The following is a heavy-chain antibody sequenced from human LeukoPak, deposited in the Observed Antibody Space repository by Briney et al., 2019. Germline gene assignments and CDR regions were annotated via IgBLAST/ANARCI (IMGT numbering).Heavy chain of an antibody. CDR2: ISWNSGYI. CDR3: AKVRGTYSSGYFFDY. J-gene: IGHJ4*02. Sequence: GGSLRLSCAASGFTFDNYAMHWVRQAPGKGLVWLSIISWNSGYIGYADSVKGRFTISRDNAKKSLDLQMNSLRAEDTAFYYCAKVRGTYSSGYFFDYWGQGTLVTVSS. V-gene: IGHV3-9*01. CDR1: GFTFDNYA. D-gene: IGHD6-19*01.